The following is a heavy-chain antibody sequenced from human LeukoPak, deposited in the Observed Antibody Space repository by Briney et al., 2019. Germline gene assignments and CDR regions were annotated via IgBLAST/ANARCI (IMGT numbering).Heavy chain of an antibody. CDR3: ARAYSGTYGLGYYYMDV. D-gene: IGHD1-26*01. J-gene: IGHJ6*03. V-gene: IGHV3-21*01. CDR2: ISSSSSYI. Sequence: GGSLRLSCAASGFTISSFSMNWVRQAPGKGLEWVSSISSSSSYIYYADSVKGRFTISRHNAKNSLYLQMNSLRAEDTAVYYCARAYSGTYGLGYYYMDVWGKGTTVTISS. CDR1: GFTISSFS.